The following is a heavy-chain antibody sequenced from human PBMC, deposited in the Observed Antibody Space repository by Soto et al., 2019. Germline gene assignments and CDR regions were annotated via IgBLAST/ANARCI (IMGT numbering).Heavy chain of an antibody. J-gene: IGHJ4*02. CDR1: GFTFSSYA. Sequence: GGSLRLSCAASGFTFSSYAMSWVRQAPGKGLEWVSAISGSGGSTYYADSVKGRFTIYRDNSKNTLYLQMNSLRAEDTAVYYCAKVNGYSYGVLFDYWGQGTLVTVSS. V-gene: IGHV3-23*01. D-gene: IGHD5-18*01. CDR2: ISGSGGST. CDR3: AKVNGYSYGVLFDY.